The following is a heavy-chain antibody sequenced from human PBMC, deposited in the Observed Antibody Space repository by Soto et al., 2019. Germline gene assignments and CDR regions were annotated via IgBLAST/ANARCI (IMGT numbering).Heavy chain of an antibody. J-gene: IGHJ5*02. CDR3: ARAPVIVVVPAAKSRWFDP. Sequence: SETLSLTCTVSGGSISSYYWSWIRQPPGKGLEWIGDIYYSGSTNYNPSLKSRVTISVDTSKNQFSLKLSSVTAADTAVYYCARAPVIVVVPAAKSRWFDPWGQGTLVTVSS. CDR1: GGSISSYY. CDR2: IYYSGST. D-gene: IGHD2-2*01. V-gene: IGHV4-59*12.